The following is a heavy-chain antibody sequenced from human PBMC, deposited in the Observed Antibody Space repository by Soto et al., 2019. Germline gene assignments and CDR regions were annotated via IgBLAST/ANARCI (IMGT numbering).Heavy chain of an antibody. Sequence: QVQLQESGPGLVKPSQTLSLTCTVSGGSISTVDYWWSWIRQSPDMGLEWIGHIYDGGRTYNNPSLESLVTMSVDTYKSQLSLTLSSVSAADTAVYYCARGPSGDKVDSWCQGTLVTVSS. D-gene: IGHD7-27*01. CDR1: GGSISTVDYW. V-gene: IGHV4-30-4*01. J-gene: IGHJ4*02. CDR3: ARGPSGDKVDS. CDR2: IYDGGRT.